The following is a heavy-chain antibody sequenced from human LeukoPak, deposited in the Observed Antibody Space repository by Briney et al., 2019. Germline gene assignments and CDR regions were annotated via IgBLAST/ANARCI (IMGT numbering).Heavy chain of an antibody. J-gene: IGHJ6*03. D-gene: IGHD4-11*01. CDR1: GNSISSGDNY. CDR2: IYTSGST. V-gene: IGHV4-61*02. CDR3: ARTTEGGYSNGYFYYYYMDV. Sequence: PSETLSLTCTVSGNSISSGDNYWSWIRQPAGKGLEWIGRIYTSGSTNYNPSLKSRVTISGDTSKNQFSLKLSSVTAADTAVYYCARTTEGGYSNGYFYYYYMDVWGKGTTVTISS.